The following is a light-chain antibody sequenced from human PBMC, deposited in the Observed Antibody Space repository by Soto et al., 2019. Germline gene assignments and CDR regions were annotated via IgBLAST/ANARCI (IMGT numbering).Light chain of an antibody. V-gene: IGLV2-14*01. J-gene: IGLJ2*01. Sequence: QSALTQPASVSGSPGQSITISCTGTSRDVGGYKYVSWYQQHPGKAPKLIIYEVSNRPSGVSNRFSGSKSGNTASLTISGLQAEDEADYYCTSYRGRSNLVFGGGTKRTVL. CDR2: EVS. CDR1: SRDVGGYKY. CDR3: TSYRGRSNLV.